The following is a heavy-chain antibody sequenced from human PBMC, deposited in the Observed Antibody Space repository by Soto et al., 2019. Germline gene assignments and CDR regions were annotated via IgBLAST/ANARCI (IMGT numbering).Heavy chain of an antibody. Sequence: QVQLVQSGAEVKKPGSSVKVSCKSSGGTFSSYAISWVRQAPGQGLEWMGGIIPIFGTANYAQKFQGRVTITADESTSTAYMELSSLRSEDTAVYYCASGVIVVVPAAIGPPYGGMDVWGQGTTVTVSS. D-gene: IGHD2-2*01. J-gene: IGHJ6*02. CDR2: IIPIFGTA. CDR3: ASGVIVVVPAAIGPPYGGMDV. V-gene: IGHV1-69*01. CDR1: GGTFSSYA.